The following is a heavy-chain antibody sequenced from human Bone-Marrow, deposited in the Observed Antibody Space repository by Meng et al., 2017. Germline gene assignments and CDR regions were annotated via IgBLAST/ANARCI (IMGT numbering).Heavy chain of an antibody. CDR2: IGYSGTI. CDR1: GGATTSTSYY. D-gene: IGHD1-7*01. Sequence: QLQLQEAGPGRGKPAETLARTCTVAGGATTSTSYYWDWIRQSPAKGLEWIGTIGYSGTIVYNPSLSSRVTMTLDTSKNQFSLKLSSVTAPDTAVYYCARRVHDGTGHHYFDSWGQGTLVTVSS. CDR3: ARRVHDGTGHHYFDS. V-gene: IGHV4-39*01. J-gene: IGHJ4*02.